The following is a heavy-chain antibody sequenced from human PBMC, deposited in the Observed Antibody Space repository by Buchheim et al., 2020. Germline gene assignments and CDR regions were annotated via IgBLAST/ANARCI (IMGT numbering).Heavy chain of an antibody. Sequence: QVQLQESGPGLVKPSQTLSLTCTVSGGSISSGGYYWSWIRQHPGKGLEWIGYTYYSGSTYCNPSLKSRVTISVDTSKNQFSLELSSVTAADTAVYYCARDAITYYFDSSGYLLRYFDLWGRGTL. D-gene: IGHD3-22*01. J-gene: IGHJ2*01. CDR3: ARDAITYYFDSSGYLLRYFDL. V-gene: IGHV4-31*03. CDR2: TYYSGST. CDR1: GGSISSGGYY.